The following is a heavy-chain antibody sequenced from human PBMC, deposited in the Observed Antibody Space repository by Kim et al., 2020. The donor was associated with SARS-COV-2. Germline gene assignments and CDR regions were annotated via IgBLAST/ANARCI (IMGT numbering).Heavy chain of an antibody. V-gene: IGHV3-48*02. D-gene: IGHD5-12*01. J-gene: IGHJ3*02. Sequence: ADSVKGRFTISRDNAKNSLYLQMNSLRDEDTAVYYCARDRVATGLDAFDIWGQGTMVTVSS. CDR3: ARDRVATGLDAFDI.